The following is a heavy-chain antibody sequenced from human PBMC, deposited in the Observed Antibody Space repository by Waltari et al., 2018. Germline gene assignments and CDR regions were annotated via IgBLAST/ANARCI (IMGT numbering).Heavy chain of an antibody. CDR3: AREAYYYDSSVIWFDP. CDR1: GYTFTGYY. CDR2: INPNRGGT. D-gene: IGHD3-22*01. J-gene: IGHJ5*02. Sequence: QVQLVQSGAEVKKPGASVKVSCKASGYTFTGYYMHWVRQAPGQGLEWMGRINPNRGGTNYAQKFQGRVTMTRDTSISTAYMELSRLRSDDTAVYYCAREAYYYDSSVIWFDPWGQGTLVTVSS. V-gene: IGHV1-2*06.